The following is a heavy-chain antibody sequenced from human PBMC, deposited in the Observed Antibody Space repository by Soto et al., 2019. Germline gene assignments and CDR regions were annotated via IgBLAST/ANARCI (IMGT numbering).Heavy chain of an antibody. J-gene: IGHJ4*02. Sequence: EVQLVESGGGLVKPGGSLRLSCGASGFSFSNVWMSWVRQAPGKGLEWVGRIKSKTDGGTTDYAAPVKGRFTISRDDSKTTLYLQMNSLKTEDTAVYYCSFQESTTVTMFEYWGQGTLVTVSS. CDR3: SFQESTTVTMFEY. V-gene: IGHV3-15*01. CDR2: IKSKTDGGTT. D-gene: IGHD4-17*01. CDR1: GFSFSNVW.